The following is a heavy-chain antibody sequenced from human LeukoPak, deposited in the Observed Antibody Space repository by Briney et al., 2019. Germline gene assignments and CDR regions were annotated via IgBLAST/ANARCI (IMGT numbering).Heavy chain of an antibody. CDR1: GGSISSYY. J-gene: IGHJ4*02. CDR2: IYYSGST. V-gene: IGHV4-59*01. CDR3: ARSRDGYTYAYYFDY. D-gene: IGHD5-24*01. Sequence: SETLSLTCTVSGGSISSYYWSWIRQPPGKGLEWIGYIYYSGSTNYNPSLKSRVTLSVDTSKSQFSLKLSSVTAADTAVYFCARSRDGYTYAYYFDYWGQGTLVTVSS.